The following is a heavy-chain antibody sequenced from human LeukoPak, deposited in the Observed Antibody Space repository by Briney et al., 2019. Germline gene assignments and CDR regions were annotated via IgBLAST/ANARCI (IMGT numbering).Heavy chain of an antibody. Sequence: GGSLRLSCAASGFTFSDYAMSWVRQGPGKGLQWVSVISGSGHNTYYSDSVKGRFTISRDNSKNTLYLQMNSLRAEDTAVYYCAKDHITGTPGDWGQGTLVTVSS. CDR2: ISGSGHNT. D-gene: IGHD1-7*01. CDR3: AKDHITGTPGD. J-gene: IGHJ4*02. CDR1: GFTFSDYA. V-gene: IGHV3-23*01.